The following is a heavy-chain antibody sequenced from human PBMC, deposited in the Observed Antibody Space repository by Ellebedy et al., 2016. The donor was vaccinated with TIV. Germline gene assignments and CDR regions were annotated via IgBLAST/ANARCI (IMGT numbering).Heavy chain of an antibody. Sequence: MPSETLSLTCAVYGGSFSGYYWSWIRQPPGKGLEWIGEINHSGSTNYNPSLKSRVTISVDTSNNKFSLMLSSVTAADTAVYYCASHRGYTYGPYDYWGQGTLVTVSS. V-gene: IGHV4-34*01. D-gene: IGHD5-18*01. CDR2: INHSGST. J-gene: IGHJ4*02. CDR1: GGSFSGYY. CDR3: ASHRGYTYGPYDY.